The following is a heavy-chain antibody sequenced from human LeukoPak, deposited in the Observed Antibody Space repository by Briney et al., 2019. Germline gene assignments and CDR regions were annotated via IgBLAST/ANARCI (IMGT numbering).Heavy chain of an antibody. CDR2: IYYSGNT. D-gene: IGHD4-17*01. CDR1: GGSIGTYY. V-gene: IGHV4-59*01. Sequence: SETLSLTCSVSGGSIGTYYWSWIRQPPGKGLECIGYIYYSGNTNYNPSLKSRVTISVDTSKNQFSLKLNSVTAADTAVYYCARDGGVTTTPDYWGQGTLVTVSS. CDR3: ARDGGVTTTPDY. J-gene: IGHJ4*02.